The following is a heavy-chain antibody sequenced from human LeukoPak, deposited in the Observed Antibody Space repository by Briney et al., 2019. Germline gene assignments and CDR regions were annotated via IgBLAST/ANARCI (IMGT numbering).Heavy chain of an antibody. D-gene: IGHD5-18*01. CDR1: GFTFSSYA. CDR2: ISGSGGST. Sequence: GGSLRLSCAASGFTFSSYAMSWVRRAPGKGLEWVSAISGSGGSTYYADSAKGRFTISRDNSKNTLYLQMNSPRAEDTAVYYCASQGDSYGYFDYWGQGILVTVSS. V-gene: IGHV3-23*01. CDR3: ASQGDSYGYFDY. J-gene: IGHJ4*02.